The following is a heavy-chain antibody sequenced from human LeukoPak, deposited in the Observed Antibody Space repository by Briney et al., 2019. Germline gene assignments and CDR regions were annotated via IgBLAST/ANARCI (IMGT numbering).Heavy chain of an antibody. Sequence: ASVKVSCKASGYTFTSYGISWVRQAPGQGLEWMGWISAYNGNTNYAQKLQGRVTITRNTSISTAYMELSSLRSEDTAVYYCARGPLVFDYWGQGTLVTVSS. V-gene: IGHV1-18*01. CDR2: ISAYNGNT. CDR3: ARGPLVFDY. D-gene: IGHD6-6*01. CDR1: GYTFTSYG. J-gene: IGHJ4*02.